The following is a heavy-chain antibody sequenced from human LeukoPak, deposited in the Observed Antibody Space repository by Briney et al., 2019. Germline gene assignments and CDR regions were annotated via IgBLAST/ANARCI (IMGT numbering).Heavy chain of an antibody. CDR3: ARAYLPRQIAVAAYNWFDP. CDR1: GYTFTSYA. D-gene: IGHD6-19*01. V-gene: IGHV7-4-1*02. J-gene: IGHJ5*02. Sequence: GASVKVSCKASGYTFTSYAMNWVRQAPGQGLEWMGWINTNTGNPTYAQGFTGRFVFSLDTSVSTAYLQISSLKAEDTAVYYCARAYLPRQIAVAAYNWFDPWGQGTLVTVSS. CDR2: INTNTGNP.